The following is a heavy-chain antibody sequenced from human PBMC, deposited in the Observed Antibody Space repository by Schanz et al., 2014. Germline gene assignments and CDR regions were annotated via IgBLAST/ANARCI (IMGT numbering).Heavy chain of an antibody. CDR1: GFTFRSHG. Sequence: QVQLVESGGGVVQPGRSLRLSCAASGFTFRSHGMHWVRQAPGKGLEWVSIVSHDGFTKHYADSVRGRFTLSRDNSKNTVYLQMNSLRAEDTALYFCATDYSGGGCHIWGQGTMVTVSS. CDR2: VSHDGFTK. V-gene: IGHV3-30*03. CDR3: ATDYSGGGCHI. D-gene: IGHD6-19*01. J-gene: IGHJ3*02.